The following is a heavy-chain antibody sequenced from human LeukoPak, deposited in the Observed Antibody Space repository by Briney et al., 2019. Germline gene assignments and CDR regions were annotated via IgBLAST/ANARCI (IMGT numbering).Heavy chain of an antibody. CDR3: AREVYSSSSREVYFDY. V-gene: IGHV4-38-2*02. CDR2: IYHSGST. Sequence: SETLSLTCTVSGYSISSGYYWGWIRQPPGKGLEWIGSIYHSGSTYYNPSLKSRVTISVDKSKNQFSLKLSSVTAADTAVYYCAREVYSSSSREVYFDYWGQGTLVTVSS. J-gene: IGHJ4*02. CDR1: GYSISSGYY. D-gene: IGHD6-6*01.